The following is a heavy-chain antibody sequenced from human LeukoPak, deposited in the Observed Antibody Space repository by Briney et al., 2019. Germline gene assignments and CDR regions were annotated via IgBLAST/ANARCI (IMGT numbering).Heavy chain of an antibody. J-gene: IGHJ5*02. CDR2: ISGSGGRT. CDR1: GFTFGSYA. D-gene: IGHD1-1*01. CDR3: AKGGGNNWNAGWFDP. V-gene: IGHV3-23*01. Sequence: PGGSLRLSCAASGFTFGSYAMNWVRQAPGKGLEWVSTISGSGGRTYYADSVKGRFTISRDNSKNTLYMQMNSLRVEDTAVYYCAKGGGNNWNAGWFDPWGQGTLVTVSS.